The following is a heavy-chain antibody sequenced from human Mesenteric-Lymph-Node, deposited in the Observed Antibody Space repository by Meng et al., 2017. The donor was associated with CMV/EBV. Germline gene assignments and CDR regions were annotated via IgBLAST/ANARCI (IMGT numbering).Heavy chain of an antibody. CDR3: ARTLGFHNYGDDGF. CDR1: AYTFTGYY. CDR2: INPNSGGT. V-gene: IGHV1-2*02. Sequence: SAYTFTGYYMHWVRQAPPRGLEWMGWINPNSGGTNYGQKFQGPPHPARDTSISTLYMELSRLTSDDTAVYYCARTLGFHNYGDDGFWGQGTLVTVSS. J-gene: IGHJ4*02. D-gene: IGHD4-17*01.